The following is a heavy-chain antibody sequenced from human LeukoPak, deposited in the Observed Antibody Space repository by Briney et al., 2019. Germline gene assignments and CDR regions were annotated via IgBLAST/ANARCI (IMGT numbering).Heavy chain of an antibody. V-gene: IGHV4-34*01. CDR1: GGSFSGYY. D-gene: IGHD3-10*01. CDR2: VNHSGST. Sequence: PSETLSLTCAVYGGSFSGYYWSWIRQPPGKGLEWSGEVNHSGSTNYNPSLKSRVTISVDTSKNQFSLKLSSVTAADTAVYYCARLSAFYYGSGSYYNRPNNWFDPWGQGTLVTVSS. CDR3: ARLSAFYYGSGSYYNRPNNWFDP. J-gene: IGHJ5*02.